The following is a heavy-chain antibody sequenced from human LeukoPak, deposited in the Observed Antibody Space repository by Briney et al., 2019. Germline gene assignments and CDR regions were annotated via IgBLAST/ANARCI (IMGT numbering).Heavy chain of an antibody. CDR1: GGSISSSSYY. Sequence: SETLSLTSTVSGGSISSSSYYWGWIRQPPGKGLEWIGSIYYSGSTYYNPSLKSRVTISVDTSKNQFSLKLSSVTAADTAVYYCARVRIVGATIGYYMDVWGKGTTVTVSS. D-gene: IGHD1-26*01. V-gene: IGHV4-39*07. J-gene: IGHJ6*03. CDR3: ARVRIVGATIGYYMDV. CDR2: IYYSGST.